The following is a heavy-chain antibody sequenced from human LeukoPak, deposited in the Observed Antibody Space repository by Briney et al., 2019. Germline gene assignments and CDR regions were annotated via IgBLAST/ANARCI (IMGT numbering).Heavy chain of an antibody. Sequence: GESLKISCKGSGYSFTTYWIGWVRQMPGKGLGWMGILYPGDSDTRYSPSFKGQVTISADKSISTAYLQWSSLKASDTAMYYCARNYGSGSYYDPFDYWGQGTLVSVSS. CDR3: ARNYGSGSYYDPFDY. V-gene: IGHV5-51*01. CDR1: GYSFTTYW. D-gene: IGHD3-10*01. J-gene: IGHJ4*02. CDR2: LYPGDSDT.